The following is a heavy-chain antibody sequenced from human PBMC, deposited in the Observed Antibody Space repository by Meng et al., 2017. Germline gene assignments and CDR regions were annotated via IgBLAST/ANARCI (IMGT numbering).Heavy chain of an antibody. J-gene: IGHJ4*02. CDR1: GFTVSSNY. Sequence: GESLKISCAASGFTVSSNYMSWVRQAPGKGLEWVSVIYSGGSTYYADSVKGRFTISRDNSKNTLYLQMNSLSAEDTAVYYCARDGWGAPGYWGQGTLVTVSS. CDR2: IYSGGST. V-gene: IGHV3-66*02. CDR3: ARDGWGAPGY. D-gene: IGHD1-26*01.